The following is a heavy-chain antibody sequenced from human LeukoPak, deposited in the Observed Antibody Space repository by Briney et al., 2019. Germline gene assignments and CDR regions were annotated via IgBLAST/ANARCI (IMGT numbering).Heavy chain of an antibody. D-gene: IGHD2-15*01. CDR3: ARDCSGGSCYPSGMDV. CDR2: INTGGGNT. J-gene: IGHJ6*04. CDR1: GYTFTNRA. V-gene: IGHV1-3*04. Sequence: ASVKVSCKASGYTFTNRALHWVRQAPGQRLEWMGWINTGGGNTKYSQKFQGRVTITRDTSATTAYMELSSLTSEDTAVYYCARDCSGGSCYPSGMDVWGKGTTVTVSS.